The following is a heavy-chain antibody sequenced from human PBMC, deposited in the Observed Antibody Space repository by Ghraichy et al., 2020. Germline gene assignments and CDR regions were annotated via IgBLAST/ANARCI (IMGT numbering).Heavy chain of an antibody. CDR3: ARVSPGVALDV. J-gene: IGHJ6*02. D-gene: IGHD3-10*01. CDR2: IYHNGGT. CDR1: GDSITNATNS. V-gene: IGHV4-30-2*01. Sequence: SQTLSLTCAISGDSITNATNSWTWIRQPPGKGLEWIGNIYHNGGTHYTPSLKSRITISVDGSKRQFSLKLTSVTAADTAVYFCARVSPGVALDVWGQGTTVIVSS.